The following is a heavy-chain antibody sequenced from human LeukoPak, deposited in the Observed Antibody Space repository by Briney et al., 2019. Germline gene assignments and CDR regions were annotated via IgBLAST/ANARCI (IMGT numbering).Heavy chain of an antibody. CDR1: EFTFSNYG. CDR2: ILSDGSDK. V-gene: IGHV3-30*18. J-gene: IGHJ4*02. CDR3: AKGDSGFYFYFDH. Sequence: PGGPLRLSCAASEFTFSNYGMHWVRQAPGKGLEWVAAILSDGSDKYYADSVKGRFTISRDNSKNTLYLQMNSLRAEDTAVYYCAKGDSGFYFYFDHWGQGTLVTVSS. D-gene: IGHD3-22*01.